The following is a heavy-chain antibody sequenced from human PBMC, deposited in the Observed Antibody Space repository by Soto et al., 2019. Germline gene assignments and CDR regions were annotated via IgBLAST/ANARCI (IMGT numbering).Heavy chain of an antibody. J-gene: IGHJ4*02. V-gene: IGHV3-30*18. CDR3: AKLGFRYSGYDEDDY. CDR2: ISYDGSNK. D-gene: IGHD5-12*01. Sequence: VAVISYDGSNKYYADSVKGRFTISRDNSKNTLYLQMNSLRAEDTAVYYCAKLGFRYSGYDEDDYWGQGTLVTVSS.